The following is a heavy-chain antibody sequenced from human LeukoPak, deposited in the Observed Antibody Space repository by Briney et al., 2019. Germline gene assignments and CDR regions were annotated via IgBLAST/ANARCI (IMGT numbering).Heavy chain of an antibody. CDR1: GFNFDTYA. J-gene: IGHJ5*02. CDR2: ISGSGNTM. D-gene: IGHD6-19*01. V-gene: IGHV3-23*01. Sequence: PGGSLRLSCAASGFNFDTYAMSWVRQAPGKGLEWVSVISGSGNTMYYADSVKGRFTISRDNSKNTFYLQMNTLRADDTAVYYCAKGSGSGWYGWFAPWGQGTLVTVSS. CDR3: AKGSGSGWYGWFAP.